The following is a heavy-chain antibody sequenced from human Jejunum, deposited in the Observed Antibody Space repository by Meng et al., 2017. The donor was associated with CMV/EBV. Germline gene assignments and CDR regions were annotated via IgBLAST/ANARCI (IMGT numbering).Heavy chain of an antibody. V-gene: IGHV1-2*02. Sequence: QVTLVQSGAEEKESWDYVKVSCKASGYTFSGYYIDWVRQAPGQGLEWMGWIYPNDGDTKYAQRFQGRVTMTRDTSTSMAYMDLSSLRSDDTAVYYCARGPYCSSINCYCADWGQGTLVTVSS. J-gene: IGHJ4*02. CDR2: IYPNDGDT. CDR1: GYTFSGYY. CDR3: ARGPYCSSINCYCAD. D-gene: IGHD2-2*01.